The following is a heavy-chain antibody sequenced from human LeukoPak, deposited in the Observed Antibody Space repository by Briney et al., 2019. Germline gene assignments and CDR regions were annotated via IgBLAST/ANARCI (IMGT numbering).Heavy chain of an antibody. CDR2: IWSDGSQI. CDR3: ARDLSYGSLDC. Sequence: GGSLRLSCAASGFSFNNHDFYWVRQAPGKGLEWVAIIWSDGSQIYYADSVKGRFTISRDNSKNTLYLQMNSLRAEDTAMYYCARDLSYGSLDCRGQGTLVTVSS. V-gene: IGHV3-33*07. J-gene: IGHJ4*02. CDR1: GFSFNNHD. D-gene: IGHD3-9*01.